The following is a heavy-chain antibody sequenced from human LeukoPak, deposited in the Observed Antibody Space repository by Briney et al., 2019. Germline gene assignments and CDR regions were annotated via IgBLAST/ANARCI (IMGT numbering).Heavy chain of an antibody. CDR1: GYSFTSYG. V-gene: IGHV1-18*01. J-gene: IGHJ3*02. D-gene: IGHD1-14*01. Sequence: GASVTVSCKASGYSFTSYGFSWVRQAPGQGLDWLGWISAYDGGTNYEQKFQGRLTMTTETSTTTAYMELRSLRSDDTAVYYCARLARYHLLEASDIWGQGTMVTVSS. CDR3: ARLARYHLLEASDI. CDR2: ISAYDGGT.